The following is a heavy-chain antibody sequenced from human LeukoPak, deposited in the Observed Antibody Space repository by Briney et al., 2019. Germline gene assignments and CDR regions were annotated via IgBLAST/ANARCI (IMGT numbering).Heavy chain of an antibody. CDR2: MSGSGGST. CDR3: AKGQWLVSRVWNY. J-gene: IGHJ4*02. CDR1: GFTFSNYA. V-gene: IGHV3-23*01. Sequence: PGGSLRLSCAASGFTFSNYAVSWVRQAPGKGLEWVSVMSGSGGSTYYADSVKGRFTISRDNSKNTLYLQMNSLRAEDTAVYYCAKGQWLVSRVWNYWGQGTLVTVSS. D-gene: IGHD6-19*01.